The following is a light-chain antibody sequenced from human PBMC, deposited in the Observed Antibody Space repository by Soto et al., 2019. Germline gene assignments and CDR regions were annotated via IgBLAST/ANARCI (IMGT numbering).Light chain of an antibody. J-gene: IGLJ2*01. CDR2: LNSDGSH. V-gene: IGLV4-69*01. Sequence: QPVLTQSPSASASLGASVKLTCTLSSGHSSYAIAWHQQQPEKGPRYLMKLNSDGSHSKGDGIPDRFSGSSSGAERYLTISSRQSEDEAAYYCQTWGTGIRVFGGGTKLTVL. CDR3: QTWGTGIRV. CDR1: SGHSSYA.